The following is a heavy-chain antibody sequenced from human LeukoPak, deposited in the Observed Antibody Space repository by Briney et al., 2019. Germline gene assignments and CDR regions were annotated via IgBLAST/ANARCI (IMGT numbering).Heavy chain of an antibody. Sequence: SETLSLTCTVSGASMTNHYWSWIRQPPGRELEWIGYLSSTGSTNYNPSLKSRVAISVDTSKNQFSLKLSSVTAADTAVYYCARLRRTGNTGYYHDSWGQGTLVTVSS. J-gene: IGHJ4*02. CDR3: ARLRRTGNTGYYHDS. CDR1: GASMTNHY. V-gene: IGHV4-59*08. CDR2: LSSTGST. D-gene: IGHD3-9*01.